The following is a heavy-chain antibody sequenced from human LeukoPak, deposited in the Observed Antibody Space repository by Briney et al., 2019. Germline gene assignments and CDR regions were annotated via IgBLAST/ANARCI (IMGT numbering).Heavy chain of an antibody. CDR3: ARAFGRLVPYYFDY. Sequence: KPSETLSLTCAVYGGSFSGYYWSWIRQPPGKGLEWIGEINHSGSTYYNPSLKSRVTISVDRSKNQFSLKLSSVTAADTAVYYCARAFGRLVPYYFDYWGQGTLVTVSS. CDR1: GGSFSGYY. CDR2: INHSGST. V-gene: IGHV4-34*01. J-gene: IGHJ4*02. D-gene: IGHD3-16*01.